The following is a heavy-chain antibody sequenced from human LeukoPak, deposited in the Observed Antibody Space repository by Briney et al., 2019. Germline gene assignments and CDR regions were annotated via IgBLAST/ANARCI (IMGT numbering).Heavy chain of an antibody. CDR1: GGSISSGGYS. Sequence: PSETLSLTCAVSGGSISSGGYSWSWIRQPPGKGLEWIGYIYHSGSTYYNPSLKSRVTISVDRSKNQFSLKLSSVTAADTAVYYCARGRGYCSSTSCYSWFGPWGQGTLVTVSS. V-gene: IGHV4-30-2*01. CDR2: IYHSGST. D-gene: IGHD2-2*02. J-gene: IGHJ5*02. CDR3: ARGRGYCSSTSCYSWFGP.